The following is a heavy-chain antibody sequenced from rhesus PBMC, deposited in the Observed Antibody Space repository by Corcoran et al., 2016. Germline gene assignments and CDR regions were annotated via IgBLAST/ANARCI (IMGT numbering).Heavy chain of an antibody. CDR2: IYGSSMRT. D-gene: IGHD2-8*01. J-gene: IGHJ1*01. Sequence: QVQLQESGPGVMKPSETLSLTCAVSGGSISDSYRWRWIRQTPGKGLEWIGFIYGSSMRTNYTPSLTSRVTISKDTSKNQFSLMLSAVTAADTAVYYCAREYCSGGVCYGAYFEVWGQGALVTVSA. CDR1: GGSISDSYR. CDR3: AREYCSGGVCYGAYFEV. V-gene: IGHV4S10*01.